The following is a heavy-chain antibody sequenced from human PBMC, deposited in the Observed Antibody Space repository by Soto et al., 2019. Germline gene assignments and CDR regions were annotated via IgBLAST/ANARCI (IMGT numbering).Heavy chain of an antibody. CDR3: ARLAAVGLRAWFDP. V-gene: IGHV5-51*01. CDR2: IYPGGSAT. CDR1: EYSLTNYW. Sequence: VESLKISCNGSEYSLTNYWIGWVRQIPVKGLEWMGIIYPGGSATRYSPCFKGEVTISAAKSIRTAYMQWSSLKASDTAMYYCARLAAVGLRAWFDPWGQGTLVTVSS. D-gene: IGHD6-13*01. J-gene: IGHJ5*02.